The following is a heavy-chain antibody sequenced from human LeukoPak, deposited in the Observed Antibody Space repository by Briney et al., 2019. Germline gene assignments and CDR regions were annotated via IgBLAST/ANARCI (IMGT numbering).Heavy chain of an antibody. D-gene: IGHD3-9*01. Sequence: GGSLRLSCAASGFTVSSNYMSWVRPAPGKGLEWVSVIYSGGSTYYADSVKGRFTISRDNSKNTLYLQMNSLRAEDTAVYYCAGARDILTGYYFAFDIWGQGTMVTVSS. V-gene: IGHV3-53*01. CDR3: AGARDILTGYYFAFDI. CDR1: GFTVSSNY. J-gene: IGHJ3*02. CDR2: IYSGGST.